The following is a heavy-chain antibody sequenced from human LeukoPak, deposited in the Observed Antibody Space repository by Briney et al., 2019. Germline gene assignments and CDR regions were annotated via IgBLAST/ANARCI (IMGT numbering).Heavy chain of an antibody. V-gene: IGHV1-2*02. J-gene: IGHJ4*02. D-gene: IGHD4-17*01. CDR3: ARESPTSDYGDPSLLI. CDR2: INSNSGGT. Sequence: ASVKVSCTASGYTFTGYYMHWVRQAPGQGLEWMGWINSNSGGTNYAQKFQSRVPMTRDTSISTAYIELSRLRSDDTAVYYCARESPTSDYGDPSLLIWGQGTLVTVPS. CDR1: GYTFTGYY.